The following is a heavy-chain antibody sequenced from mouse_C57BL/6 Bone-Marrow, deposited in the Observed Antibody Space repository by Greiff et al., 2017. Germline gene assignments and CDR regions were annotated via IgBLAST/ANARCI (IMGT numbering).Heavy chain of an antibody. CDR3: ARYKYYGSSYYWYFDF. V-gene: IGHV7-3*01. CDR1: GFTFTDYY. J-gene: IGHJ1*03. Sequence: EVHLVESGGGLVQPGGSLSLSCAASGFTFTDYYMSWVRQPPGKALEWLGFIRNKANGYTTEYSASVKGRFTISRDNSQSILYLQMKALRAEDSATYYCARYKYYGSSYYWYFDFWGTGTTVTVSS. CDR2: IRNKANGYTT. D-gene: IGHD1-1*01.